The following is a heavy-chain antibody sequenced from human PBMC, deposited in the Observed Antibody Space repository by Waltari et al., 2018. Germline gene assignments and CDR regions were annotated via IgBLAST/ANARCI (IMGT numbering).Heavy chain of an antibody. CDR1: GFTFGSYD. Sequence: EVQLVESGGGLVKPGGSRRLSWAASGFTFGSYDMNWVRQAPGKGLEWVSSISTSSNYIYYADSVKGRFTISRDNAKSSLYLQMNSLRAEDTAVYYCARWDVWGYFFDYWGQGTLVTVSS. CDR3: ARWDVWGYFFDY. J-gene: IGHJ4*02. V-gene: IGHV3-21*01. CDR2: ISTSSNYI. D-gene: IGHD7-27*01.